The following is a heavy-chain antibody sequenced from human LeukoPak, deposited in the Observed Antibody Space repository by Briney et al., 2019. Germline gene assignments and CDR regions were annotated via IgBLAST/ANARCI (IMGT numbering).Heavy chain of an antibody. CDR3: AKEPREYCSSTSCPNWIDP. J-gene: IGHJ5*02. CDR1: GFTFSTYA. D-gene: IGHD2-2*01. V-gene: IGHV3-23*01. Sequence: GGSLRLSCAASGFTFSTYAMSWVRQAPGKGLEWVSAIRASGGTTYYVDFVKGRFTISRDNSKNTLYLQMSSLRVEDTAVYYCAKEPREYCSSTSCPNWIDPWGQGTLVTVSS. CDR2: IRASGGTT.